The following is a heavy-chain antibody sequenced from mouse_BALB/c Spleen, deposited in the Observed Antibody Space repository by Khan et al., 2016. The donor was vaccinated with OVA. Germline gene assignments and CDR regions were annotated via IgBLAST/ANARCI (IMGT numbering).Heavy chain of an antibody. J-gene: IGHJ2*01. CDR2: ISSGGSYT. CDR3: ASTPGYYGSNYFDY. V-gene: IGHV5-9-3*01. Sequence: EVELVESGGGLVKPGGSLKLSCAASGFTFSSYALSWVRQTPEKRLEWVATISSGGSYTYYPGSVKGRFTISRDNVRNPLYLQMSRLRSEDTAMYYCASTPGYYGSNYFDYWGQCSTLTVSS. CDR1: GFTFSSYA. D-gene: IGHD1-1*01.